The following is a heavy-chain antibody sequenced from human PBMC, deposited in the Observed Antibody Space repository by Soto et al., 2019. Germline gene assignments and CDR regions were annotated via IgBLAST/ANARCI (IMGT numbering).Heavy chain of an antibody. CDR3: AREQCSSSTCYFYFDY. Sequence: GGSLRLSCAASGFPFSSHAMHWVRQAPGKGLEYVSATSSDGGVTYYANSVKGRFTISRDNSKNTLYLQMGSLRPEDMAVYYCAREQCSSSTCYFYFDYWGRGTLVTVSS. CDR2: TSSDGGVT. V-gene: IGHV3-64*01. J-gene: IGHJ4*02. D-gene: IGHD2-2*01. CDR1: GFPFSSHA.